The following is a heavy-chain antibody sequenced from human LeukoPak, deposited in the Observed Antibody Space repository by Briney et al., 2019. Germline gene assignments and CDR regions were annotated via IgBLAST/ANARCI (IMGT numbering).Heavy chain of an antibody. CDR3: ASIRPRYSSSWQNFDY. Sequence: GGSLRLSCAASGFTFNSYSMHWVRQAPGKGLEWVTAISDDETYKFYADSVKGRFTISRDNSKNTLYLQMNSLRAEDTAVYYCASIRPRYSSSWQNFDYWGQGTLVTVSS. J-gene: IGHJ4*02. CDR2: ISDDETYK. CDR1: GFTFNSYS. D-gene: IGHD6-13*01. V-gene: IGHV3-30*14.